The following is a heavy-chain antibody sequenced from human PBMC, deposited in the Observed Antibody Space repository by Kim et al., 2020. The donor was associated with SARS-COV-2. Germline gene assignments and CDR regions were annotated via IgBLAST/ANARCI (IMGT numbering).Heavy chain of an antibody. CDR1: GGSISSSSYY. CDR3: ARRRSPTIFGVFSRGGYYLDY. V-gene: IGHV4-39*01. Sequence: SETLSLTCTVSGGSISSSSYYWGWIRQPPGKGLEWIVSIYYSGSTYYNPSLKSRVTISVDTSKNQFSLKLSSVTAADTAVYYCARRRSPTIFGVFSRGGYYLDYWGQGTLVSVPT. D-gene: IGHD3-3*01. CDR2: IYYSGST. J-gene: IGHJ4*02.